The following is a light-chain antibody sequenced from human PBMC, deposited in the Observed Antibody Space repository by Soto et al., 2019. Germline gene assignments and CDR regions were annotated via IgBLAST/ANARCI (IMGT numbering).Light chain of an antibody. V-gene: IGLV2-11*01. J-gene: IGLJ3*02. Sequence: QSALTQPRSVSGSPGQSVIISCTGTNSDVGAYDYVSWYQQHPGKAPKLIIYDVTKRPSGVPDRFSASKSGNTASLTISGLQAEDEADYYRCSYAGSNTWVFGGGTKLTVL. CDR1: NSDVGAYDY. CDR3: CSYAGSNTWV. CDR2: DVT.